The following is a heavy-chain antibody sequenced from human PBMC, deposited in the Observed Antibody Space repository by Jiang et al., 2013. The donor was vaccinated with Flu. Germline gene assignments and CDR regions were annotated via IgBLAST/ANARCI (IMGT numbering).Heavy chain of an antibody. D-gene: IGHD3-3*01. Sequence: KPSETLSLTCTVSGGSISGSSYYWGWIRQPPGKGLEWIGSIYYSGSTYYNPSLKSRVTISVDTSKNQFSLKLSSATAADTAVYYCARLGGDYDFWSDYYRYGMDVWGQGTTATVSS. V-gene: IGHV4-39*01. CDR2: IYYSGST. CDR1: GGSISGSSYY. CDR3: ARLGGDYDFWSDYYRYGMDV. J-gene: IGHJ6*02.